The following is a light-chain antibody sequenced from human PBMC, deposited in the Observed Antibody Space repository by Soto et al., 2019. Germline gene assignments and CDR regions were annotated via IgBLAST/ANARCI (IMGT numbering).Light chain of an antibody. CDR3: SSYAGSNIFYV. CDR2: EVS. J-gene: IGLJ1*01. CDR1: SSDIGAYNY. V-gene: IGLV2-8*01. Sequence: QSALTQPPSASGSPGQSVTISCTGTSSDIGAYNYVSWYQQHPGKAPKLIIYEVSNRPSGVPDRFSGSKSGNTASLTVSGLQAEDEADYYCSSYAGSNIFYVFGTGTKLT.